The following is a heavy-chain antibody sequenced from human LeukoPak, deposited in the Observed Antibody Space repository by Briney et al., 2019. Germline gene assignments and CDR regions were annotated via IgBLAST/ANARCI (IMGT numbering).Heavy chain of an antibody. V-gene: IGHV3-48*03. CDR3: ARDIGIAAAGRKYRAFDI. D-gene: IGHD6-13*01. J-gene: IGHJ3*02. CDR2: ISSSGSTI. CDR1: GFTFSSYE. Sequence: GGSLRLSCAASGFTFSSYEMNWVRQAPGKGLEWVSYISSSGSTIYYADSVKGRFTISRDNAKNSLYLQMNSLRAEDTAVYYCARDIGIAAAGRKYRAFDIWGQGTMVTVSS.